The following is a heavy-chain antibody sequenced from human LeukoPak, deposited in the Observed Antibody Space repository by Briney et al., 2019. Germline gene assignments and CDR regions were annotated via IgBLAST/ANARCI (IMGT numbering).Heavy chain of an antibody. Sequence: SETLSLTCAVYGGSLSGYYWSWIRQPPGKGLEWIGEINHSGSTNYNPSLKSRVTISVDTSKNQFSLKLSSVTAADTAVYYCARHIPRWFGELLSGINWFDPWGQGTLVTVSS. CDR3: ARHIPRWFGELLSGINWFDP. V-gene: IGHV4-34*01. D-gene: IGHD3-10*01. CDR1: GGSLSGYY. CDR2: INHSGST. J-gene: IGHJ5*02.